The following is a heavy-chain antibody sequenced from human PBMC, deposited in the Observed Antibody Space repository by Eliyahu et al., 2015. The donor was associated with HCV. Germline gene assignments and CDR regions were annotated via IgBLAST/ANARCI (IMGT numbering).Heavy chain of an antibody. CDR1: GXTFSDYH. CDR2: ISSNSRTI. D-gene: IGHD1-26*01. Sequence: EVQLVESGGDLVQPGXSLRLSCATXGXTFSDYHXNWVRQAPGKGLEWVSYISSNSRTIYYADSVKGRFTISRDNAKNSVYLQINSLRDDDTAVYYCAREEGQGGDFDYWGQGTLVTVSS. J-gene: IGHJ4*02. V-gene: IGHV3-48*02. CDR3: AREEGQGGDFDY.